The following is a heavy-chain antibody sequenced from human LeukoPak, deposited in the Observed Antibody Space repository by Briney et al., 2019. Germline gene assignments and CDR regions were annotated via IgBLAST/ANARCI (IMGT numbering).Heavy chain of an antibody. CDR2: VNPNSGNT. J-gene: IGHJ4*02. CDR3: ARGNAYCGGGCYSN. D-gene: IGHD2-21*02. Sequence: ASVKVSCKASGYTFTSYDINWVRQATGQGREWMGWVNPNSGNTGYAQKFQGRVTMTRNTSIGTAYMELSSLRSEDTAVYYCARGNAYCGGGCYSNWGQGTLVTVSS. CDR1: GYTFTSYD. V-gene: IGHV1-8*01.